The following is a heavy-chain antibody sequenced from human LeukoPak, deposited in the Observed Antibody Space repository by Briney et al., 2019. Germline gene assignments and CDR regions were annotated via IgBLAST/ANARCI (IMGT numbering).Heavy chain of an antibody. CDR1: GFTFSSYA. CDR2: ISGSGGST. D-gene: IGHD3-9*01. V-gene: IGHV3-23*01. J-gene: IGHJ3*02. CDR3: AKGTRYFDWSLAGAFDI. Sequence: GGSLRLSCAASGFTFSSYAMSWVRQAPGKGLEWVSAISGSGGSTYYADSVKGRFTISRDNSKNTLYLQMNSLRAEDTAVYYCAKGTRYFDWSLAGAFDIWGQGTMVTVSS.